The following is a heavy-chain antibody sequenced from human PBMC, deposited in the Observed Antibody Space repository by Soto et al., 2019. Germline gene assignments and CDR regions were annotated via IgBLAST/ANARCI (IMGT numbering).Heavy chain of an antibody. CDR2: ISGSGGST. CDR3: AKAGSLVRGVSDFDY. D-gene: IGHD3-10*01. CDR1: GFTFSSYA. Sequence: GGSLRLSCAASGFTFSSYAMSWVRQATGKGLEWVSAISGSGGSTHYADSVKGRFTNSRDNSKNTLYLQMNSLRAEDTAVYYCAKAGSLVRGVSDFDYWGQGTLVTVSS. J-gene: IGHJ4*02. V-gene: IGHV3-23*01.